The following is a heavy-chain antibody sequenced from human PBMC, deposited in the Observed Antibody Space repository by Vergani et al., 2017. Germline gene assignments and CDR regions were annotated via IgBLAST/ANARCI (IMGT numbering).Heavy chain of an antibody. V-gene: IGHV4-4*07. D-gene: IGHD6-13*01. CDR1: GGSISSYY. Sequence: QVQLQESGPGLVKPSETLSLTCTVSGGSISSYYWSWIRQPAGKGLEWIGRIYTSGSTNYNPSLKSRVTMSVDTSKNQFSLKLSSVTAADTAVYYCARDRPLHSSSCYYFDYWGQGTLVTVSS. CDR2: IYTSGST. CDR3: ARDRPLHSSSCYYFDY. J-gene: IGHJ4*02.